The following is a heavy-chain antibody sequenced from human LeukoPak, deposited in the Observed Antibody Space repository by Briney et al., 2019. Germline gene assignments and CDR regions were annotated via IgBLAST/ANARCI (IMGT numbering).Heavy chain of an antibody. CDR2: ISWNSGSI. Sequence: GGSLRLSCAASGFTFDDYAMHWVRQAPGKGLEWVSGISWNSGSIGYADSVKGRFTISRDNSKNTLYLQMNSLRAEDTAVYYCAKERGPRTFDYWGQGTLVTVSS. CDR3: AKERGPRTFDY. J-gene: IGHJ4*02. CDR1: GFTFDDYA. V-gene: IGHV3-9*01.